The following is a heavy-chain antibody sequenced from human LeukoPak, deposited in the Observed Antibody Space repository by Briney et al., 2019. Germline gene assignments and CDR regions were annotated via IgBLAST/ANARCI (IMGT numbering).Heavy chain of an antibody. CDR1: GFTFSSAW. J-gene: IGHJ4*02. CDR3: ARGLVAAAGLSDY. D-gene: IGHD6-13*01. Sequence: GGSLRLSCAASGFTFSSAWMSWVRQAPGKGLEWVSGIHWNGGSTGYADSVKGRFTISRDNAKNSLYLQMNSLRAEDTALYYCARGLVAAAGLSDYWGQGTLVTVSS. V-gene: IGHV3-20*04. CDR2: IHWNGGST.